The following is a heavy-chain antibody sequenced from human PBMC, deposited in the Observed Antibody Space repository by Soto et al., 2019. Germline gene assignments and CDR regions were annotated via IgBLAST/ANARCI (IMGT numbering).Heavy chain of an antibody. Sequence: GESLKISCKGSGYSCTSYWIGWVRQMPGKGLEWMGIIYPGDSDTRYSPSFQGQVTISADKSISTAYLQWSSLKASDTAMYYCARHLVTDGCSGGSCYSHYYYGMDVWGQGTTVTVS. CDR1: GYSCTSYW. J-gene: IGHJ6*02. CDR3: ARHLVTDGCSGGSCYSHYYYGMDV. V-gene: IGHV5-51*01. CDR2: IYPGDSDT. D-gene: IGHD2-15*01.